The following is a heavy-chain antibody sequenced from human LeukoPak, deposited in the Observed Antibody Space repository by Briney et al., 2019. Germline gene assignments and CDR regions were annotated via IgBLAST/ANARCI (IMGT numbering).Heavy chain of an antibody. Sequence: SETLSLTCTVSGGSITNYYWSWFRQPAGKELEWIGRIYSSGITNYNPSLKSRVSMSIDMSKNQFSLNLNSVTAADTAVYYCARDRREYIAAAGPPDFDYWGQGTLVTVSS. D-gene: IGHD6-13*01. V-gene: IGHV4-4*07. CDR3: ARDRREYIAAAGPPDFDY. CDR1: GGSITNYY. CDR2: IYSSGIT. J-gene: IGHJ4*02.